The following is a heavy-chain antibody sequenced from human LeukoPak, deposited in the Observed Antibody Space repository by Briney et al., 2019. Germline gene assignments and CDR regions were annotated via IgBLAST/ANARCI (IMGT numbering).Heavy chain of an antibody. CDR3: ARGRPHGNDY. J-gene: IGHJ4*02. CDR1: GFTFSSYW. CDR2: IASDGSST. V-gene: IGHV3-74*01. Sequence: GGPLRLSCAASGFTFSSYWMNWVRQAPGKGLVWVSRIASDGSSTTYADSVKGRFSISRDNAKNTLYLQMNSLRVEDTAMYYCARGRPHGNDYWGQGTLVTVSS. D-gene: IGHD4-23*01.